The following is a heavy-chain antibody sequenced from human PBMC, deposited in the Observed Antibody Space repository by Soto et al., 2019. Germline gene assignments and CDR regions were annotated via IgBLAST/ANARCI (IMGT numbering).Heavy chain of an antibody. CDR3: VSTYYTPSLKSRVTISVDTSKNQFSLKLSSVTAADTAVYYCARVNELSYYYDSSGPYGENDDAFDI. CDR2: ISAYNGNT. Sequence: GASVKVSCKASGYTFTSYGISWVRQAPGQGLEWMGWISAYNGNTNYAQKLQGRVTMTTDTSTSTAYMELRSLRSDDTAVYYSVSTYYTPSLKSRVTISVDTSKNQFSLKLSSVTAADTAVYYCARVNELSYYYDSSGPYGENDDAFDIWGQGTMVTVSS. D-gene: IGHD2-21*02. J-gene: IGHJ3*02. V-gene: IGHV1-18*01. CDR1: GYTFTSYG.